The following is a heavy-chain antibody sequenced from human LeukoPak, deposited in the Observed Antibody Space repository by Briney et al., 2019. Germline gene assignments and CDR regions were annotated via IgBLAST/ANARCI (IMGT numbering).Heavy chain of an antibody. Sequence: GGSLRLSCAASGFTFSSYAMSWVRQAPGKGLEWVSVISGSGGSTYHADSVKGRFTISRDNSKNTLYLQMNSLRAEDTAVYHCARGNGYDYAYYFDYWGQGTLVTVSS. D-gene: IGHD5-18*01. J-gene: IGHJ4*02. CDR2: ISGSGGST. CDR3: ARGNGYDYAYYFDY. CDR1: GFTFSSYA. V-gene: IGHV3-23*01.